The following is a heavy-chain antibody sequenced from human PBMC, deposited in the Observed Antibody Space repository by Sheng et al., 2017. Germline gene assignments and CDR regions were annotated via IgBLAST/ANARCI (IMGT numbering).Heavy chain of an antibody. V-gene: IGHV3-23*01. CDR3: AKDQVVVAPPTPGFDY. D-gene: IGHD2-15*01. J-gene: IGHJ4*02. CDR2: ISGSGGST. Sequence: EVQLLESGGDLVQPGGSLRLSCAASGFTFSSYAMSWVRQAPGKGLEWVSAISGSGGSTYYADSVKGRFTISRDNSKNTLYLQMNSLRAEDTAVYYCAKDQVVVAPPTPGFDYWGQGTLVTVSS. CDR1: GFTFSSYA.